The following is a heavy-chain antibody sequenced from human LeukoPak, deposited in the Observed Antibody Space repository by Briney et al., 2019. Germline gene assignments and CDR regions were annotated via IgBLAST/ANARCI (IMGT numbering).Heavy chain of an antibody. Sequence: SETLSLTCAGSGGSISNTGYSWSWIRQPPGKGLEWIGYIYHSGSTYYNPSLKSRVTISVDRSKNQFSLKLSSVTAADTAVYYCARVPYNWNDGGVFAIDYWGQGTLVTVSS. D-gene: IGHD1-20*01. CDR1: GGSISNTGYS. J-gene: IGHJ4*02. V-gene: IGHV4-30-2*01. CDR2: IYHSGST. CDR3: ARVPYNWNDGGVFAIDY.